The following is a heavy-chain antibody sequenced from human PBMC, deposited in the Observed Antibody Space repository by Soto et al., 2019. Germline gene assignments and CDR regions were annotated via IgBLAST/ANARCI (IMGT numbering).Heavy chain of an antibody. CDR1: GFTFSNYI. Sequence: PGGSLRLSCAASGFTFSNYIMHWVRQAPGKGLEWVAIILHDGNNKYYADSVKGRFTISRDNSKNTLYLQMNSLRAEDTAVYYCARVFSQAGFLEWLTQYYYYGMDVWGQGTTVTVSS. D-gene: IGHD3-3*01. V-gene: IGHV3-30-3*01. J-gene: IGHJ6*02. CDR3: ARVFSQAGFLEWLTQYYYYGMDV. CDR2: ILHDGNNK.